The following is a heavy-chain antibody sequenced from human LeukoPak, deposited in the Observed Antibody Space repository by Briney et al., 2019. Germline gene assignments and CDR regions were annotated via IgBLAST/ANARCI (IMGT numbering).Heavy chain of an antibody. CDR2: INPNSGGT. D-gene: IGHD1-26*01. CDR1: GYTFTGYY. J-gene: IGHJ4*02. Sequence: ASVTVSCKASGYTFTGYYMHWVRQAPGQGLEWMGWINPNSGGTNYAQKFQGRVTMTRDTSISTAYMELSRLRSDDTAVYYCARVSRSGSYRGPFDYWGQGTLVTVSS. V-gene: IGHV1-2*02. CDR3: ARVSRSGSYRGPFDY.